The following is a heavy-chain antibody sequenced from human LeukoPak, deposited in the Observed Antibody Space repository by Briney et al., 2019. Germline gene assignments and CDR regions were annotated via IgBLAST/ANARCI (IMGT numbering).Heavy chain of an antibody. V-gene: IGHV3-23*01. Sequence: PGGSLRLSCAASGFTFSSYAMSWVRQAPGKGLEWVSAISGSGGSTYYADSVKGRFTISRDNSKNTLYPQMNSLRAEDTAVYYCARGSDILTAKAGFDYWGQGTLVTVSS. CDR3: ARGSDILTAKAGFDY. CDR2: ISGSGGST. CDR1: GFTFSSYA. J-gene: IGHJ4*02. D-gene: IGHD3-9*01.